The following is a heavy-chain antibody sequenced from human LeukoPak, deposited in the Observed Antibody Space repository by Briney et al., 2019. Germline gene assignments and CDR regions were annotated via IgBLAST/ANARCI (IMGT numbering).Heavy chain of an antibody. J-gene: IGHJ4*02. CDR2: ISTSGST. V-gene: IGHV4-4*09. CDR3: ASPRSGYRYTFDY. Sequence: SETLSLTCAVSAASISNYYWSWIRQAPGKGLEWIGYISTSGSTNYNPSLKSRVSISLDTSKSRFSMNLNFVTAADTAVYYCASPRSGYRYTFDYWGQGALVTVSS. D-gene: IGHD3-22*01. CDR1: AASISNYY.